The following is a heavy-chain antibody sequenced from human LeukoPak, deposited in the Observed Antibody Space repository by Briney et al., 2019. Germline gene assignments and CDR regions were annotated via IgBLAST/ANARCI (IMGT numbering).Heavy chain of an antibody. V-gene: IGHV3-74*01. Sequence: GGSLRLSCAASGCTISSYWMRRVRQAPGKGLVWVSRINSDGSSTSYADSVKGRFTISRDNAKNTLYLQMNSLRAEDTAVYYCARDPVRLGSGTSRDYYYGMDVWGQGTTVTVSS. CDR1: GCTISSYW. J-gene: IGHJ6*02. CDR3: ARDPVRLGSGTSRDYYYGMDV. D-gene: IGHD3-10*01. CDR2: INSDGSST.